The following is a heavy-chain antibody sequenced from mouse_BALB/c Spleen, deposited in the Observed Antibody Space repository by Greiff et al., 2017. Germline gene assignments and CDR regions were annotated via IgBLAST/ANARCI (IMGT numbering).Heavy chain of an antibody. CDR2: ISYSGST. CDR1: GDSITSCY. Sequence: EVMLVESGPSLVKPSQTLSLTCSVTGDSITSCYWNWIRKFPGNKLEYMGYISYSGSTYYNPSLKSRISITRDTSKNQYYLQLNSVTTEDTATYYCARFPYDGYPLYAMDYWGQGTSVTVSS. CDR3: ARFPYDGYPLYAMDY. J-gene: IGHJ4*01. D-gene: IGHD2-3*01. V-gene: IGHV3-8*02.